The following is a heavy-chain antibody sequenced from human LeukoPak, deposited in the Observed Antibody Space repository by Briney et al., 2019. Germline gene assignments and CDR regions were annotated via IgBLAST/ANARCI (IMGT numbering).Heavy chain of an antibody. V-gene: IGHV4-59*11. CDR2: IYYSGST. J-gene: IGHJ4*02. D-gene: IGHD5-18*01. CDR3: ARASPGYSYGYYGY. CDR1: GGSISSHY. Sequence: SETLSLTCTVSGGSISSHYWSWIRQPPGKGLEWIGYIYYSGSTNYNPSLKSRVTISVDTSKNQFSLKLSSVTAADTAVYYCARASPGYSYGYYGYWGQGTLVTVSS.